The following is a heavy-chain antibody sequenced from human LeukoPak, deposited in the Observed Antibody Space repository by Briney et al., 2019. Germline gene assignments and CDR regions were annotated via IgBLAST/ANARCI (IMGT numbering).Heavy chain of an antibody. Sequence: SETLSLTCAVYGGSFSGYYWSWIRQPPGKGLEWLGEINHSGSTNYNPSLKSRVTISVDTSKNQFSLNLSSVTAADTAVYYCARDPSPFYSGSYLGFDPWGQGTLVTVSS. CDR2: INHSGST. V-gene: IGHV4-34*01. CDR1: GGSFSGYY. J-gene: IGHJ5*02. D-gene: IGHD1-26*01. CDR3: ARDPSPFYSGSYLGFDP.